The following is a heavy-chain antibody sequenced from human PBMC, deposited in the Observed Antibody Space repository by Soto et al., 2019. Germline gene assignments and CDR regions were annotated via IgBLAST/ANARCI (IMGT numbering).Heavy chain of an antibody. CDR3: AKDRVGGTYPYYFDY. CDR1: GFSLKISA. D-gene: IGHD1-26*01. CDR2: TSSTGGTS. Sequence: PGGSLRLACAACGFSLKISAMGGVLQDPGKGLEWVSGTSSTGGTSSYADSVKGRFTISRDNTKNTLYLQMSSLRAEDTAVYYCAKDRVGGTYPYYFDYWGQGSVVTVSS. V-gene: IGHV3-23*01. J-gene: IGHJ4*02.